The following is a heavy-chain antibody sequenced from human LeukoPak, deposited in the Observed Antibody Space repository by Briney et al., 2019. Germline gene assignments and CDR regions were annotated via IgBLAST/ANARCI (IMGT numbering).Heavy chain of an antibody. J-gene: IGHJ3*02. Sequence: GGSLRLSCAASGFTFSDYYMSWIRQAPGKGLEWVSYISSSGSTIYYADSVQGRFAISRDNSKNTLYLQMNSLGVEDTAVYFCARDPNGDYIGTFDMWGRGTMVSVSS. CDR1: GFTFSDYY. D-gene: IGHD4-17*01. CDR2: ISSSGSTI. V-gene: IGHV3-11*01. CDR3: ARDPNGDYIGTFDM.